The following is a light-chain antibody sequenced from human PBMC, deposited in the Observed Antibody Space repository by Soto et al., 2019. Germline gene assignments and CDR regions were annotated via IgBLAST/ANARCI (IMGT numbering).Light chain of an antibody. CDR3: QQRSNWLPLT. CDR2: DAS. Sequence: EIVLTQSPATLALSPWGSAPRACGARQSVSSYLAWYQQKPGQAPRPLIYDASNRANGIPARFSGSGSGTDFTLTISSLEPEDFAAYYCQQRSNWLPLTFGGGTKVDIK. CDR1: QSVSSY. J-gene: IGKJ4*01. V-gene: IGKV3-11*01.